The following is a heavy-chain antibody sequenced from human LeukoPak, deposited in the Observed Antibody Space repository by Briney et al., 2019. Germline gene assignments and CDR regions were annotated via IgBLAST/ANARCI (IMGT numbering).Heavy chain of an antibody. Sequence: GGSLRLPCAASGFTFSRYWMSWVRQAPGKGLEWVASVKEDGSQKNYADTVEGRFTISRDNAKKSLVLQMNSLRVEDTAIYYCAREAYWGPGTPVTVSS. J-gene: IGHJ4*02. V-gene: IGHV3-7*03. CDR2: VKEDGSQK. CDR1: GFTFSRYW. CDR3: AREAY.